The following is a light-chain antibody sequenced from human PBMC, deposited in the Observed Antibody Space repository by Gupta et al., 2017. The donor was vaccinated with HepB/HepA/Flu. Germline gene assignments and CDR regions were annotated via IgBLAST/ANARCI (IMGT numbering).Light chain of an antibody. CDR1: QSIDTW. V-gene: IGKV1-12*01. Sequence: DIQVTQSPSSVSASVGDRVTISCRASQSIDTWLAWYQQKPGKAPNLLINAASRLQSGVPSRFSGSGSGTDFILTINSLQPEDSATYCCQHADRFPNTFGQGTRLEIK. CDR3: QHADRFPNT. J-gene: IGKJ5*01. CDR2: AAS.